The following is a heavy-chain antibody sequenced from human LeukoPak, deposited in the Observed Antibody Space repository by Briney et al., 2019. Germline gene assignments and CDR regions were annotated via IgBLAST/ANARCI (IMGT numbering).Heavy chain of an antibody. J-gene: IGHJ4*02. V-gene: IGHV3-23*01. CDR3: AKWGCSGGSRYPFDY. CDR1: GFTFSSYG. CDR2: MSGSGGRT. D-gene: IGHD2-15*01. Sequence: GGSLRLSCAASGFTFSSYGMSWVRQAPGKGLEWVSAMSGSGGRTYYADSVKGRFTISRDNSKNTLYLQMNSLRAEDTAVYYCAKWGCSGGSRYPFDYWGQGTLVTVSS.